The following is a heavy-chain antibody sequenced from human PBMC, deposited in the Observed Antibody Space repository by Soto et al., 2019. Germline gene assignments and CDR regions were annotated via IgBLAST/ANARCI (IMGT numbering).Heavy chain of an antibody. Sequence: SETLSLTCTVSGGSISSSSYYWGWIRQPPGKGLEWIGSIYYSGSTYYNPSLKSRVTISVDTSKNQFSLKLSSVTAADTAVYYCARHVRGYHLGYWGQGTLVTVSS. J-gene: IGHJ4*02. D-gene: IGHD5-18*01. CDR1: GGSISSSSYY. CDR3: ARHVRGYHLGY. V-gene: IGHV4-39*01. CDR2: IYYSGST.